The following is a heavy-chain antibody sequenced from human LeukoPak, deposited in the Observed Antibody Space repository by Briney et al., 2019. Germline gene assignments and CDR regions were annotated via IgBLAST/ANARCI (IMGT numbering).Heavy chain of an antibody. CDR2: MNPNSGNT. CDR1: GYTFTSYD. V-gene: IGHV1-8*01. CDR3: ARNSSSWPFDY. D-gene: IGHD6-13*01. J-gene: IGHJ4*02. Sequence: ALVKVSCKASGYTFTSYDINWVRQATGQGLEWMGWMNPNSGNTGYAQKFQGRVTMTRNTSISTAYMELSSLRSEDTAVYYCARNSSSWPFDYWGQGTLVSVSS.